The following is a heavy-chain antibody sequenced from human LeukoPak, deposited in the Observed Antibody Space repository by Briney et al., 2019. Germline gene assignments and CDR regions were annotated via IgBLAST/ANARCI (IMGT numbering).Heavy chain of an antibody. CDR1: GFTFDDYA. CDR2: ISWNSGSI. J-gene: IGHJ6*02. CDR3: AKDTRGIEMLRGVIIGGMDV. V-gene: IGHV3-9*01. Sequence: PGRSLRLSCAASGFTFDDYAMHWVRQAPGKGLEWVSGISWNSGSIGYADSVKGRFTISRDNAKNSLYLQMNSLRAEDTALYYCAKDTRGIEMLRGVIIGGMDVWGQGTTVTVSS. D-gene: IGHD3-10*01.